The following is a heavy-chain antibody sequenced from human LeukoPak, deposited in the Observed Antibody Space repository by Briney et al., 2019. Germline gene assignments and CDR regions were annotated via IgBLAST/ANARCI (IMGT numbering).Heavy chain of an antibody. CDR3: ARARGRRAAPTNWFDP. D-gene: IGHD3-16*01. V-gene: IGHV1-2*02. CDR1: GYTFTGYY. CDR2: INPNSGGT. J-gene: IGHJ5*02. Sequence: ASVNVSCTASGYTFTGYYMHWVRQAPGQGLEWMGWINPNSGGTNYAQKCQGRVTITRDTSSSTAYREMSRLRSEDTAVYYCARARGRRAAPTNWFDPWGQGTLVTVSS.